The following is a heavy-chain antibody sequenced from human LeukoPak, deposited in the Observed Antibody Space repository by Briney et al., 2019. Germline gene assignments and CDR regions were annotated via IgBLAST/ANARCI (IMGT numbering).Heavy chain of an antibody. CDR3: ARNRITGTTSVAIDY. CDR2: IYYSGST. Sequence: SETLSLTCTVSGGSISRSSYYWGWIRQPPGKGLEWIGSIYYSGSTYYNPSLKSRVTISVDTSKNQFSLQLNSVTPEDTAVYYCARNRITGTTSVAIDYWGQGTLVTVSS. J-gene: IGHJ4*02. CDR1: GGSISRSSYY. V-gene: IGHV4-39*01. D-gene: IGHD1-7*01.